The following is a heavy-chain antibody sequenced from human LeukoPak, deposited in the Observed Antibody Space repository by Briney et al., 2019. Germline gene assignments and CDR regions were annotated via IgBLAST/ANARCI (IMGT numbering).Heavy chain of an antibody. J-gene: IGHJ4*02. CDR2: INPNSGGT. CDR3: ARDVATMIVVVDDY. D-gene: IGHD3-22*01. CDR1: GYTFTSYF. V-gene: IGHV1-2*02. Sequence: ASVKVSCKASGYTFTSYFMHWVRQAPGQGLEWMGWINPNSGGTNYAQKFQGRVTMTRDTSISTAYMELSRLRSDDTAVYYCARDVATMIVVVDDYWGQGTLVTVSS.